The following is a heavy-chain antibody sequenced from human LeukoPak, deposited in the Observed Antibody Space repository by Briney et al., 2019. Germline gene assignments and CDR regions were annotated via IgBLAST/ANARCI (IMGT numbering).Heavy chain of an antibody. CDR3: AKDRTNYYDTPFDP. D-gene: IGHD3-22*01. J-gene: IGHJ5*02. CDR2: ISGSGGST. Sequence: GGSLRLSCAASGFTFSSYAMSWVRQAQGKGLEWVSAISGSGGSTYYADSVKGRFTISRDNSKNTLYLQMNSLRAEDTAVYYCAKDRTNYYDTPFDPWGQGTLVTVSS. CDR1: GFTFSSYA. V-gene: IGHV3-23*01.